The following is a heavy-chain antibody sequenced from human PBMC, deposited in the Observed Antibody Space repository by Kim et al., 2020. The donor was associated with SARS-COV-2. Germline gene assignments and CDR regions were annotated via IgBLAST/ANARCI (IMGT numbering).Heavy chain of an antibody. J-gene: IGHJ6*02. Sequence: ASVKVSCKVSGYTLTELSMHWVRQAPGKGLEWMGGFDPEDGETIYAQKFQGRVTMTEDTSTDTAYMELSSLRSEDTAVYYCATWRSIAAHNPPHYYYYGMDVWGQGTTVTVSS. D-gene: IGHD6-6*01. V-gene: IGHV1-24*01. CDR3: ATWRSIAAHNPPHYYYYGMDV. CDR1: GYTLTELS. CDR2: FDPEDGET.